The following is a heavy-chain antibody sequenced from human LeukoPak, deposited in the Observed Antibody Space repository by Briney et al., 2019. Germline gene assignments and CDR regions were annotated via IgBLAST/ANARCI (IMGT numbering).Heavy chain of an antibody. CDR3: ARAREGIDY. V-gene: IGHV3-33*01. J-gene: IGHJ4*02. CDR2: IWYDGSNK. Sequence: GGSLRLSCTASGFTFGDYAMSWVRQAPGKGLEWVAVIWYDGSNKYYADSVKGRFTISRDNSKNTLYLQMNSLRAEDTAVYYCARAREGIDYWGQGTLVTVSS. CDR1: GFTFGDYA. D-gene: IGHD1-26*01.